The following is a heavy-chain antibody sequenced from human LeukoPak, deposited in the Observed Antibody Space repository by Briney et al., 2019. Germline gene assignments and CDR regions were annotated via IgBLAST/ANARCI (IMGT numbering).Heavy chain of an antibody. CDR3: AGAVASYSYADS. V-gene: IGHV3-30-3*01. D-gene: IGHD5-18*01. Sequence: GGSLRLSCAASGFTFSSYAMHWVRQAPGKGLEWVAVISSDGSKKYNADSVKGRFTISRDNSKNTLSLQMNSLRNEDTAVYYCAGAVASYSYADSWGQGTLVTVSS. J-gene: IGHJ4*02. CDR1: GFTFSSYA. CDR2: ISSDGSKK.